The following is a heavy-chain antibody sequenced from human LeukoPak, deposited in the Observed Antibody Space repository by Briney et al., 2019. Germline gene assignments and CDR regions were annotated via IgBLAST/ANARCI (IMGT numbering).Heavy chain of an antibody. Sequence: PSETLSLTCTVSGGSISSYYWSWIRQPPGKGLEWIGYIYYSGSTNYNPSLKSRVTISVDTSKNQFSLKLSSVTAADTAVYYCARGGTSSSWWFDPWGQGTLVTVSS. V-gene: IGHV4-59*08. D-gene: IGHD2-2*01. CDR2: IYYSGST. CDR1: GGSISSYY. CDR3: ARGGTSSSWWFDP. J-gene: IGHJ5*02.